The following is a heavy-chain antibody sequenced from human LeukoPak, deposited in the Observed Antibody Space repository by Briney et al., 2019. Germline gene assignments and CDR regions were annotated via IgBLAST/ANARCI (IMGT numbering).Heavy chain of an antibody. CDR2: IYYSGST. D-gene: IGHD5-12*01. CDR3: ARVATHSGYDYVSSFDY. CDR1: GGSINSGCYY. Sequence: PSETLSLTCTVSGGSINSGCYYWSWIRQPAGKGLEWIGYIYYSGSTNYNPSLKSRVTISVDTSKNQFSLKLSSVTAADTAVYYCARVATHSGYDYVSSFDYWGQGTLVTVSS. J-gene: IGHJ4*02. V-gene: IGHV4-61*01.